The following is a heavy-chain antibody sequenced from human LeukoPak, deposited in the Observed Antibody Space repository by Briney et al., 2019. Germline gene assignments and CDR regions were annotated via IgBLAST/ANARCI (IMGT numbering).Heavy chain of an antibody. Sequence: GASVKVSCKASGYTFTGYYMHWVRQAPGQGLEWMGWINPSSGGTNYAQKFQGRVTMTEDTSTDTAYMELSSLRSEDTAVYYCATIPQGSTSSDIWGQGTMVTVSS. D-gene: IGHD2-2*01. CDR1: GYTFTGYY. J-gene: IGHJ3*02. CDR2: INPSSGGT. CDR3: ATIPQGSTSSDI. V-gene: IGHV1-2*02.